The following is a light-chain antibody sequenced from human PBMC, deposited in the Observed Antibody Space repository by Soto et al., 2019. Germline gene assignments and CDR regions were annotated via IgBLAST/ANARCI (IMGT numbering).Light chain of an antibody. CDR3: QHYGNSPPEYT. V-gene: IGKV3-20*01. CDR2: GAS. CDR1: QSVSSSF. Sequence: EIVLTQSPGTLSLSPGERATLSCRASQSVSSSFLAWYQQRPGQAPRLLIFGASYRATGIPDRFSGTGSGTDFTLTISTLEPEDFAVYYCQHYGNSPPEYTFGPGTKVD. J-gene: IGKJ3*01.